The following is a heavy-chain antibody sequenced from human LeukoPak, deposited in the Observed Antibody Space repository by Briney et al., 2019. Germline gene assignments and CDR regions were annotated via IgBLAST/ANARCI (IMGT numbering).Heavy chain of an antibody. Sequence: GGSLRLSCTASGFTFSSYWMSWVRQTPEKGLEWVAVIWHDGSDEYYADSVQGRFTISRDNSKNTLYLQMNSLRAEDTAVYYCARGRIAVSVFDFWGQGTLVTVSS. V-gene: IGHV3-33*08. CDR3: ARGRIAVSVFDF. CDR1: GFTFSSYW. J-gene: IGHJ4*02. CDR2: IWHDGSDE. D-gene: IGHD6-19*01.